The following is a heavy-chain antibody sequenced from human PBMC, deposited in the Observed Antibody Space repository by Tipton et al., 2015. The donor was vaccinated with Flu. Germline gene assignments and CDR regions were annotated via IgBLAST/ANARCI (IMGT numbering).Heavy chain of an antibody. J-gene: IGHJ4*02. CDR1: GLIFSDSY. CDR3: ARGHYFGPGY. D-gene: IGHD3-9*01. V-gene: IGHV3-69-1*01. Sequence: SLRLSCVGTGLIFSDSYMNWFRQTPGKGLEWLCNIGRNGDVSYADSVKGRFTISRDNAKNSLYLQMNYLRVEDTALYHCARGHYFGPGYWGRGTLVTVSS. CDR2: IGRNGDV.